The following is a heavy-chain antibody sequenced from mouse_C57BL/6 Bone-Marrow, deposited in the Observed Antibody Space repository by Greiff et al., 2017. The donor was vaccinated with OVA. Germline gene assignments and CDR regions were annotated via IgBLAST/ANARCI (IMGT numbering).Heavy chain of an antibody. D-gene: IGHD2-3*01. J-gene: IGHJ2*01. CDR2: IHPNSGST. Sequence: VQLQQPGPELVKPGASVKLSCKASGYTFTSYWMHWVKQRPGHGLDWIGMIHPNSGSTNYNEKFKSKATLTVDKSTSTAYMQLSSLTSEDSAVXYCARARLLDFDYWGQGTTLTVSS. CDR1: GYTFTSYW. CDR3: ARARLLDFDY. V-gene: IGHV1-64*01.